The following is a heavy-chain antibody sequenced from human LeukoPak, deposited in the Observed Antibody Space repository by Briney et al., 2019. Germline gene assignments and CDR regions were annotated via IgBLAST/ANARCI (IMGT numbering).Heavy chain of an antibody. V-gene: IGHV3-11*01. CDR2: ISSSGSTI. D-gene: IGHD3-16*01. CDR1: GFTSSDYY. J-gene: IGHJ5*02. CDR3: ARMDYVWGSQFDP. Sequence: GGSLRLSCAASGFTSSDYYMSWIRQAPGKGLEWVSYISSSGSTIYYADSVKGRFTISRDNAKNSLYLQMNSLRAEDTAVYYCARMDYVWGSQFDPWGQGTLVTVSS.